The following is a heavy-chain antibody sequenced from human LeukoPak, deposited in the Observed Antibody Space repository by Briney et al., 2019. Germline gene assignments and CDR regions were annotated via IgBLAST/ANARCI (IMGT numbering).Heavy chain of an antibody. J-gene: IGHJ5*02. CDR1: GYTLTELS. CDR2: FDPEDGET. V-gene: IGHV1-24*01. CDR3: AREQPVTNWFDP. Sequence: ASVKVSCKVSGYTLTELSMHWVRQAPGKGLEWMGGFDPEDGETIYAQKFQGRVTMTEDTSTDTAYMELRSLRSDDTAVYYCAREQPVTNWFDPWGQGTLVTVSS. D-gene: IGHD4-17*01.